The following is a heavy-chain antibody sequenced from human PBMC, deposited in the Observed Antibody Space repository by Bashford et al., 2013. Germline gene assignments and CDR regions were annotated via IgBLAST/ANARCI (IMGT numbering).Heavy chain of an antibody. J-gene: IGHJ5*02. V-gene: IGHV1-2*02. CDR3: AKDPLRSFNWFDP. CDR1: GFPFSDYY. D-gene: IGHD2-15*01. Sequence: VASVKVSCEASGFPFSDYYVHWVRQGPGQGLEWVGRINPKNGGTDFAPKFQGRVTMTRDTSISTAYMELSRLRSDDTAVYYCAKDPLRSFNWFDPWGQGTLVTVSS. CDR2: INPKNGGT.